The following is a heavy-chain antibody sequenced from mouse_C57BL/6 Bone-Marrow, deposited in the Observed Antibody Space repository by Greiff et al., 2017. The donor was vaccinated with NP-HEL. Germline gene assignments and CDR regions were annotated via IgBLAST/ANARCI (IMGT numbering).Heavy chain of an antibody. D-gene: IGHD4-1*01. CDR1: GFTFSSYG. J-gene: IGHJ3*01. Sequence: EVQLVESGGDLVKPGGSLKLSCAASGFTFSSYGMSWVRQTPDKRLEWVATISSGGSYNYYPFSVKGRFTLSSDNAKITLYLQMSSLKSEDTAMYYCARHLTVSLFAYWGQGTLVTVSA. V-gene: IGHV5-6*01. CDR2: ISSGGSYN. CDR3: ARHLTVSLFAY.